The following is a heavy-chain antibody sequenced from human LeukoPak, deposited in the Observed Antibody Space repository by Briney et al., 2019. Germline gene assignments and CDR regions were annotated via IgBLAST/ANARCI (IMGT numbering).Heavy chain of an antibody. D-gene: IGHD5-18*01. Sequence: GGSLRLSCAASGFTFSDYYMSWIRQTPGKGLEWVSYISSSGTTMEYADSVKSRFTISRDNAKDSLYLQMNSLGAEDTAVYYCAKGHTYGMIWGQGTLVTVSS. CDR2: ISSSGTTM. V-gene: IGHV3-11*01. J-gene: IGHJ4*02. CDR1: GFTFSDYY. CDR3: AKGHTYGMI.